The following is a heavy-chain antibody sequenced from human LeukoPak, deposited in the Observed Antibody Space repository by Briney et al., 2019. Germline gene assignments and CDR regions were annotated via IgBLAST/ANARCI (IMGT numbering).Heavy chain of an antibody. CDR3: ARRGDSTLFDY. V-gene: IGHV4-34*01. CDR2: INHSGST. D-gene: IGHD2-21*02. Sequence: SETLSLTCAVYGGSFSGYYWNWIRQPPGKGLEWIGEINHSGSTNYNPSLKSRVTISVDTSKNQFSLKLSSVTAADTAVYYCARRGDSTLFDYWGQGTLVTVSS. CDR1: GGSFSGYY. J-gene: IGHJ4*02.